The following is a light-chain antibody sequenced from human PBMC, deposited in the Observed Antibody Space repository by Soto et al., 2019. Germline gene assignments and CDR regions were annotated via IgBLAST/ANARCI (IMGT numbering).Light chain of an antibody. Sequence: SYELTQPPSVSVSPGQTAIITCSGDKLGNKYACWYQQKPGQSPVLVIYQNNKRPSGIIERFSGSNSGNTATLTISETQVMDEADYYCQAWDSRFVVFGGGTKLTVL. CDR1: KLGNKY. J-gene: IGLJ2*01. CDR3: QAWDSRFVV. CDR2: QNN. V-gene: IGLV3-1*01.